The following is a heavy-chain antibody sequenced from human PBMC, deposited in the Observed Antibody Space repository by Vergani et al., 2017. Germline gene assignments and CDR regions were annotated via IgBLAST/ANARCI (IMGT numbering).Heavy chain of an antibody. D-gene: IGHD6-19*01. CDR1: GGTFSSYA. V-gene: IGHV1-69*17. J-gene: IGHJ3*02. CDR3: ARGRGRSSGWPVRGAFDI. CDR2: IIPIFGIA. Sequence: QVQLVQSGAEVKKPGSSVKVSCKASGGTFSSYAISWVRQAPGQGLEWMGGIIPIFGIANYAQKFQGRVTITAVKSTRTAYMELSSLRSEDTAVYYCARGRGRSSGWPVRGAFDIWGQGTMVTVSS.